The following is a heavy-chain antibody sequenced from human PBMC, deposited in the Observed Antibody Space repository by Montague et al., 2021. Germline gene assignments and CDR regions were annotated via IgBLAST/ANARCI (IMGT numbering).Heavy chain of an antibody. V-gene: IGHV4-39*07. CDR3: ARVFSSWYVGWFDP. CDR2: INYSGNS. D-gene: IGHD6-13*01. J-gene: IGHJ5*02. CDR1: GASITSNIYY. Sequence: SETLSLTCTVSGASITSNIYYWVWIRPSPGKGLEWIGRINYSGNSFDPPSLQSRITMAVATSKNQFSLNPSSVTAAATAIYYCARVFSSWYVGWFDPWGQGTPVIVSS.